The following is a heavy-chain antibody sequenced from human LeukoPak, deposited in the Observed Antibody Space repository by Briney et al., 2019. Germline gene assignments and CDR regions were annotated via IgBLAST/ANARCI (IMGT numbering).Heavy chain of an antibody. CDR1: GYTFTSYD. D-gene: IGHD3-3*01. Sequence: ASVKVSCKASGYTFTSYDFNWVRQATGQGLEWMGWMNPNSGNTGYAQKFQGRVTMTRNTSISTAYMELSSLRSEDTAVYYCARVVAIFGEGPAFDIWGQGTMVTVSS. CDR3: ARVVAIFGEGPAFDI. CDR2: MNPNSGNT. J-gene: IGHJ3*02. V-gene: IGHV1-8*01.